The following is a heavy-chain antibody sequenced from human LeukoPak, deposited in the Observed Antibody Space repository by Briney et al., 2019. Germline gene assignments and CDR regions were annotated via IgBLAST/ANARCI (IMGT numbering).Heavy chain of an antibody. D-gene: IGHD6-13*01. CDR3: AKSIAAAGTPLDYYYGMDV. CDR2: ISAYNGNT. Sequence: ASVKVSCKASGYTFTSYDINWVRQATGQGLEWMGWISAYNGNTNYAQKLQGRVTMTTDTSTSTAYMELRSLRSDDTAVYYCAKSIAAAGTPLDYYYGMDVWGQGTTVTVSS. J-gene: IGHJ6*02. V-gene: IGHV1-18*01. CDR1: GYTFTSYD.